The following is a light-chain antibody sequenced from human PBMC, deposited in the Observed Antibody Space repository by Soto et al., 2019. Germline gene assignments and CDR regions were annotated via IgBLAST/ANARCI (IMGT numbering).Light chain of an antibody. CDR3: QQYGTSPWT. CDR2: GAS. Sequence: ENVLTQSPGTLSLSPGERATLSCRASHAVTNNFLAWYQQKPGQAPRLVIYGASSRPAVIPDRFSGSGAGTDFTLSITRLEPEDFAVYFCQQYGTSPWTFGQGTKLEIK. CDR1: HAVTNNF. J-gene: IGKJ2*02. V-gene: IGKV3-20*01.